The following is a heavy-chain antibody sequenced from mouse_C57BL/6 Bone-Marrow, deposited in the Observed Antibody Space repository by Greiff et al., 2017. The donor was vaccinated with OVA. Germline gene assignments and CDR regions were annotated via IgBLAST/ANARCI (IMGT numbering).Heavy chain of an antibody. D-gene: IGHD2-4*01. Sequence: EVKLMESGEGLVKPGGSLKLSCAASGFTFSSYAMSWVRQTPEKRLEWVAYISSGGDYIYYADTVKGRFTISRDNARHTLYLQMSSLKSEDTAMYYWTRDRRDYDYDRAGFAYWGQGTLVTVSA. J-gene: IGHJ3*01. CDR1: GFTFSSYA. V-gene: IGHV5-9-1*02. CDR2: ISSGGDYI. CDR3: TRDRRDYDYDRAGFAY.